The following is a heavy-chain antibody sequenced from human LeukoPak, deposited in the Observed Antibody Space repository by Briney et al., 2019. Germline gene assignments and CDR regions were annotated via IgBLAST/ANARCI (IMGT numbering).Heavy chain of an antibody. CDR1: GFTFSSYS. Sequence: GGSLRLSCAASGFTFSSYSMNWVRQAPEKGLEWISYISTSSSTIYYADSVKGRFTISRDNGKNSLYLQMNSLRAEDTAVYFCARRGYTSAWDYWGQGTLVTVSS. V-gene: IGHV3-48*01. J-gene: IGHJ4*02. CDR2: ISTSSSTI. CDR3: ARRGYTSAWDY. D-gene: IGHD6-19*01.